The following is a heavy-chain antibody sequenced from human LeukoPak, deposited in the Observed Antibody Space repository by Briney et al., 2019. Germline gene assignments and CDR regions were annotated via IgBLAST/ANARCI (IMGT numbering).Heavy chain of an antibody. J-gene: IGHJ4*02. CDR3: ARLYYDSSGYYHIDY. CDR1: GFTFSSYG. CDR2: IWYDGSNK. Sequence: GGSLRLSCAASGFTFSSYGMHWVRQAPGKGLEWVAVIWYDGSNKHYADSVKGRFTISRDNSKNTLYLQMNSLRAEDTAVYYCARLYYDSSGYYHIDYWGQGTLVTVSS. V-gene: IGHV3-33*01. D-gene: IGHD3-22*01.